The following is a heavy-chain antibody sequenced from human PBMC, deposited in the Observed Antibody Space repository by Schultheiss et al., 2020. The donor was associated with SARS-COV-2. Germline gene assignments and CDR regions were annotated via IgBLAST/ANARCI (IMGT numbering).Heavy chain of an antibody. D-gene: IGHD2-2*03. CDR3: AGREWMG. CDR2: IYYSGST. Sequence: SETLSLTCTVSGGSISSYYCSWIRQPPGKGLEWIGYIYYSGSTNYNPSLKSRVTISVDTSKNQFSLKLSSVTAADTAVYYCAGREWMGWGQGTLVTVSS. CDR1: GGSISSYY. V-gene: IGHV4-59*12. J-gene: IGHJ4*02.